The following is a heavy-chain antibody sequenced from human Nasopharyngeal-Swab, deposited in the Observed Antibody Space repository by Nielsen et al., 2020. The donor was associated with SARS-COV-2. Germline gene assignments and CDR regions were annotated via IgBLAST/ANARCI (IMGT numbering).Heavy chain of an antibody. D-gene: IGHD3-3*01. CDR1: GYTFTSYG. CDR3: ARDLSKRGLGWLSGPVGWVHP. J-gene: IGHJ5*02. CDR2: ISAYNGNT. V-gene: IGHV1-18*01. Sequence: ASVKVSCKASGYTFTSYGISWVRQAPGQGLEWMGWISAYNGNTNYAQKLQGRVTMTTDTSTSTAYMELRSLRSDDTAVYYCARDLSKRGLGWLSGPVGWVHPRGQGTLVTVSS.